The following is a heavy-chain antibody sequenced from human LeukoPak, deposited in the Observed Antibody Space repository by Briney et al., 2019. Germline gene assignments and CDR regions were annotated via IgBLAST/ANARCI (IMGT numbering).Heavy chain of an antibody. CDR1: GGSASSGSYY. V-gene: IGHV4-61*01. Sequence: SETLSLTCTVSGGSASSGSYYWSWIRQPPGKGLEWIGYIYYSGSTNYNPSLKSRVTISVDTSRNQFSLKLSSVTAADTAVYYCARDSEGYVVVTTSGFDPWGQGTLVTVSS. CDR3: ARDSEGYVVVTTSGFDP. CDR2: IYYSGST. D-gene: IGHD2-21*02. J-gene: IGHJ5*02.